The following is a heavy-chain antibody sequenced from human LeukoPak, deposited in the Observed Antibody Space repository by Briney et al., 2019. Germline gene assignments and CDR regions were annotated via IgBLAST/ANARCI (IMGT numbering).Heavy chain of an antibody. D-gene: IGHD4-17*01. J-gene: IGHJ4*02. V-gene: IGHV3-33*01. CDR1: GVALKGKS. Sequence: GRSLTCSLARSGVALKGKSVDLSRQAPGKGLEWVAVIWYDGSNKYYADSVKGRFTISRDNSKNTLYLQMNRLRAEGTAVYYCARHVTRATVTKYSEDWGQRTLVTVSS. CDR3: ARHVTRATVTKYSED. CDR2: IWYDGSNK.